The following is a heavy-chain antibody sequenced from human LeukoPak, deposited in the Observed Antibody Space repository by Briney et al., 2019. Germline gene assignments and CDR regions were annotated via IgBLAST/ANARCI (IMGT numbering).Heavy chain of an antibody. CDR3: TNDAGYPSDY. CDR2: IYSDSSRT. Sequence: GGSLRLSCSAARFTFSNFNMHWVRQAPGKGLEWVALIYSDSSRTTYADSVKGRFTISRDNAKNTVYLQMSSLRVEDTAVYFCTNDAGYPSDYWGQGILVPVSS. CDR1: RFTFSNFN. J-gene: IGHJ4*02. D-gene: IGHD2-15*01. V-gene: IGHV3-74*01.